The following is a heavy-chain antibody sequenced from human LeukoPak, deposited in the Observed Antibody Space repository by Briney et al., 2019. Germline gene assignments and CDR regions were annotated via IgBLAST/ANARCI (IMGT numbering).Heavy chain of an antibody. CDR2: ISPKSGGT. J-gene: IGHJ3*01. V-gene: IGHV1-2*02. CDR3: ARELGRNAFDV. D-gene: IGHD7-27*01. CDR1: GYTFTGYY. Sequence: ASVKVSCKASGYTFTGYYMHWVRQAPGQGLECMGWISPKSGGTNYAQKFQGRITMTGDTSISTGYMELSSLRSDDTAVYYCARELGRNAFDVWGQGTMVTVSS.